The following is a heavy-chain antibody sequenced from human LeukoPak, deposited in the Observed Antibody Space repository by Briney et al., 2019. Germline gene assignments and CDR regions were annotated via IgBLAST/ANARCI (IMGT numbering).Heavy chain of an antibody. CDR1: GFTFSDYY. Sequence: GGSLRLSCAASGFTFSDYYMSWIRQAPGKGLEWVSYISSSGSTMYYADSVKGRFTISRDNAKNSLYLQMNSLRAEDTAVCYCARDRYYDSSGYYGYWGQGTLVTVSS. V-gene: IGHV3-11*01. CDR2: ISSSGSTM. CDR3: ARDRYYDSSGYYGY. J-gene: IGHJ4*02. D-gene: IGHD3-22*01.